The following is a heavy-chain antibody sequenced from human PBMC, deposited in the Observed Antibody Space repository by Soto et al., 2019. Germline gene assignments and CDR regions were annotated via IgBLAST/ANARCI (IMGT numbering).Heavy chain of an antibody. CDR3: ARDWQNYGSFDD. CDR2: INTYNGVT. Sequence: QVQMVQSGGEVKKPGASVKVSCQTSGYIFTDFGISWVRQAPGQGLEWMGWINTYNGVTNNAQNFQARVTMTTDISTTTAHMELRSLTPDDTAVYYCARDWQNYGSFDDWGQGTLVSVTS. CDR1: GYIFTDFG. D-gene: IGHD4-17*01. J-gene: IGHJ4*02. V-gene: IGHV1-18*01.